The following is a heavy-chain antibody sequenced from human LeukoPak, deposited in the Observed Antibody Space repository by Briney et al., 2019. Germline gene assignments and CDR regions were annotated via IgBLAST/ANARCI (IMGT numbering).Heavy chain of an antibody. CDR3: ASSGSFRQQLIK. CDR1: GGSINSYY. J-gene: IGHJ4*02. D-gene: IGHD6-13*01. CDR2: IYYSGST. Sequence: RTSETLSLTCTVSGGSINSYYWSWIRQPPGKGLEWIGYIYYSGSTNYSPSLKSRVTISVDTSKNQFSLKLSSVTAADTAVYYCASSGSFRQQLIKWGQGTLVTVSS. V-gene: IGHV4-59*01.